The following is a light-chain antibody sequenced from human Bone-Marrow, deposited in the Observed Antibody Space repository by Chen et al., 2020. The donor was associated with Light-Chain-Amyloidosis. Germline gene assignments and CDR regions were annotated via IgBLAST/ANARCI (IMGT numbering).Light chain of an antibody. CDR2: EAS. CDR3: QQYNSYRCS. Sequence: DIQMTQSPSTLSASVGDRVTITCRASQSISTWLAWYQQKPGNAPKLLIYEASNLETGVPSRFSGSGSGTEVTLTISSLQPDDFATYYCQQYNSYRCSFGQGTKLEIK. J-gene: IGKJ2*04. V-gene: IGKV1-5*03. CDR1: QSISTW.